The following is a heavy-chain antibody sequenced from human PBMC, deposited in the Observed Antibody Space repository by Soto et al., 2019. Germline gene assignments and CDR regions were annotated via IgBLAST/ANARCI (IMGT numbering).Heavy chain of an antibody. J-gene: IGHJ6*04. CDR3: ARHRSSPQPAFSTDV. CDR1: GCSISSYY. V-gene: IGHV4-59*08. D-gene: IGHD6-13*01. Sequence: PSETLSLTCTVSGCSISSYYWSWVRQPPGKGLEWIGYIYYSGSTNYNPSLKSRVTISVDTSKNQFSLKLSSVTAADTAVYYCARHRSSPQPAFSTDVPGKGTTVTVSS. CDR2: IYYSGST.